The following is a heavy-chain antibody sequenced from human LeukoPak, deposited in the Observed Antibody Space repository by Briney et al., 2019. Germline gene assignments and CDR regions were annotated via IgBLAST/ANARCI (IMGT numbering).Heavy chain of an antibody. J-gene: IGHJ6*02. CDR3: AGFWSGYDHYYYYGMDV. Sequence: ASVKISCKASGYTFTSYGISWVRQAPGQGLEWMGWISAYNGNTNYAQKLQGRVTMTTDTSTSTAYMELRSLRSDDTAVYYCAGFWSGYDHYYYYGMDVWGQGTTVTVSS. V-gene: IGHV1-18*01. CDR1: GYTFTSYG. CDR2: ISAYNGNT. D-gene: IGHD3-3*01.